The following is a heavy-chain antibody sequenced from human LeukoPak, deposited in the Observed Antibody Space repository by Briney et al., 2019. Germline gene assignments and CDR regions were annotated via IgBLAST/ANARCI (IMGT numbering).Heavy chain of an antibody. CDR3: ASGWGYAAY. CDR2: IGSSSTDT. Sequence: GGSLRLSCRGSGFTFSSYAMSWVRQAPGKGLEWVSYIGSSSTDTNYTGSVRGRFTIFRDNAKNSLYLQMNSLRAEDTAVYFCASGWGYAAYWGQGALVTVSS. D-gene: IGHD5-12*01. J-gene: IGHJ4*02. V-gene: IGHV3-11*03. CDR1: GFTFSSYA.